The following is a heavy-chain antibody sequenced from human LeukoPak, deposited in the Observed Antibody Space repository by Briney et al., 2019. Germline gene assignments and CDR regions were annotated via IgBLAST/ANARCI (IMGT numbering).Heavy chain of an antibody. CDR1: FTFSXXA. D-gene: IGHD1-26*01. CDR3: ARDWEGSLD. Sequence: FTFSXXAMXXXRXXXXXXLEWVAVISYDGSNKYYADSVKGRFTISRDNSKNTLYLQMNSLRAEDTAVYYCARDWEGSLDWGQGTMVTVSS. J-gene: IGHJ3*01. CDR2: ISYDGSNK. V-gene: IGHV3-30-3*01.